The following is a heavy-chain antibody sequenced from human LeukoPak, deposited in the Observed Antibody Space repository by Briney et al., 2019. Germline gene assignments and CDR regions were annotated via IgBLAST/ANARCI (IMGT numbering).Heavy chain of an antibody. J-gene: IGHJ3*02. V-gene: IGHV1-18*04. D-gene: IGHD3-3*01. CDR3: ARVSRLDFQLRHAFNI. Sequence: ASMKVSCRSSGYTFTGCYMDWVRQAPGQGLEWMGWISAYNGYTNYAPKLQGRVTMTTDTSTNTAYMELRSLRSDDTAVYYCARVSRLDFQLRHAFNIWGQGTLVTVSS. CDR1: GYTFTGCY. CDR2: ISAYNGYT.